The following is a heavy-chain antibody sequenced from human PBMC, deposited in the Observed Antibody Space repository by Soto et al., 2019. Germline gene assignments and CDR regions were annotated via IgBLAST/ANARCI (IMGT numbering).Heavy chain of an antibody. CDR3: AKNQERELPRVIDF. Sequence: GGSLRLSCATSGLTFSNYAMSWVRQAPGGGLEWVSSMSGSSSTTYYADSVKGRFTISRDRSKNTLYLQMSSLRAEDTALHYCAKNQERELPRVIDFWGQGTLVTVSS. D-gene: IGHD1-7*01. CDR2: MSGSSSTT. J-gene: IGHJ4*02. V-gene: IGHV3-23*01. CDR1: GLTFSNYA.